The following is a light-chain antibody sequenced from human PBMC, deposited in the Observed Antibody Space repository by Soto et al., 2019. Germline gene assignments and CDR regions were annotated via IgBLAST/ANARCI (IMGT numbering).Light chain of an antibody. CDR2: GTS. Sequence: EIVLTQSPGTLSVSPGERATLSCRASQTISSNYLARYQQKPGQAPSLLIYGTSSRATGIPDRFSGSGSGTDFTLTSSKLDPEDSAIYYCQQYVSWTFGQATEVEIK. CDR3: QQYVSWT. CDR1: QTISSNY. J-gene: IGKJ1*01. V-gene: IGKV3-20*01.